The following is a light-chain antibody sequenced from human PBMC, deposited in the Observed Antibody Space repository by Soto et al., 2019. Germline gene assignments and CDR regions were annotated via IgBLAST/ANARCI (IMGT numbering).Light chain of an antibody. CDR1: QSVARNS. J-gene: IGKJ3*01. Sequence: EIVWTQSPGTLSWSPGDSATLSCMASQSVARNSIAWYQQRPGQAPRLLIYAASGRATDVPDRFSGSGSGTDFTLSISEVQPEDLAVYECQQYGASPITFGAGTKVDI. CDR3: QQYGASPIT. CDR2: AAS. V-gene: IGKV3-20*01.